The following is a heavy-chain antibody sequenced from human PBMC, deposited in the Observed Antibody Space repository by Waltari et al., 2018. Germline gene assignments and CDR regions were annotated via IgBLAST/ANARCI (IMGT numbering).Heavy chain of an antibody. Sequence: QVQLVQSGAEVKKPGASVKISCKTSEYTFTSSYIHWVRQAPGQGLEGMVIINPSGGSTLFAQKFQGRVTMTRDTSTSTGYMELSSLRSEDTAVYYCALDTGALWMDVWGQGTTVTVSS. CDR1: EYTFTSSY. CDR3: ALDTGALWMDV. D-gene: IGHD2-21*01. V-gene: IGHV1-46*01. CDR2: INPSGGST. J-gene: IGHJ6*02.